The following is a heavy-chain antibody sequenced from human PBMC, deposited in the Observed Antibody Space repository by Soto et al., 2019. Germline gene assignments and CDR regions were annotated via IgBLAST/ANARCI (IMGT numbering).Heavy chain of an antibody. CDR3: VRAGLIDGPVLDQ. CDR1: GFTFSNYW. CDR2: VGADGGGA. V-gene: IGHV3-74*01. D-gene: IGHD6-13*01. Sequence: VQLVESGGGLVQPRGSVRLSCAASGFTFSNYWMHWVRQTPGKGLVWVSRVGADGGGATYADSVKGRLTSPSDNAGNTLYLQADSLRVEDRATWHLVRAGLIDGPVLDQWGQGLLVTVSS. J-gene: IGHJ4*02.